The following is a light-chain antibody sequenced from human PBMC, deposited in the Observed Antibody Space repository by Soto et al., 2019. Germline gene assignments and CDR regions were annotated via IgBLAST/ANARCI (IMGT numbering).Light chain of an antibody. CDR3: SSYTSSSTAV. CDR1: SSDVGGYNY. CDR2: DVS. V-gene: IGLV2-14*01. Sequence: QSALTQPASLSGSPGQSITISCTGTSSDVGGYNYVSWYQQHPGKAPKLMIYDVSNRPSGVSNRFSGSKSGNTASLTISGLQAEDDADYYCSSYTSSSTAVFGGGTQLTVL. J-gene: IGLJ7*01.